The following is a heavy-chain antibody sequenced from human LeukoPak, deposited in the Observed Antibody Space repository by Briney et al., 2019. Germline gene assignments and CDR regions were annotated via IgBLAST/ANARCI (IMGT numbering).Heavy chain of an antibody. J-gene: IGHJ4*02. CDR2: ISSSSSYI. CDR3: ARDRGSYGEMYGDY. D-gene: IGHD1-26*01. V-gene: IGHV3-21*01. CDR1: GFTFSSYS. Sequence: PGGSLRLSCAASGFTFSSYSMNWVRQAPGKGLEWVRSISSSSSYIYYADSVKGRVTISRDNAKNSLYLQMNRLRAEDTAVYYCARDRGSYGEMYGDYWGQGTLVTVSS.